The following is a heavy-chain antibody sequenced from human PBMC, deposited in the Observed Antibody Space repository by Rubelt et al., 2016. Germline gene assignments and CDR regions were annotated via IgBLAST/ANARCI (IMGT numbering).Heavy chain of an antibody. CDR3: ARMVSSGWYWFDP. V-gene: IGHV3-53*01. Sequence: GFTVSSNYMSWVRQAPGKGLEWVSVIYSGGSTYYADSVKGRFTISRDNSKNTLYLQMNSLRAEDTAVYYCARMVSSGWYWFDPWGQGTLVTVSS. J-gene: IGHJ5*02. CDR1: GFTVSSNY. D-gene: IGHD6-19*01. CDR2: IYSGGST.